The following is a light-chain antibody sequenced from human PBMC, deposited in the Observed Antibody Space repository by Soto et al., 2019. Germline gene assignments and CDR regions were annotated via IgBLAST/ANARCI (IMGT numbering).Light chain of an antibody. CDR1: SSNIGSNT. V-gene: IGLV1-44*01. J-gene: IGLJ2*01. Sequence: QSVLTQPPSASATPGQRVTISCSGSSSNIGSNTVNWYQQLPGTAPKLLIYKSNQRPSGVPDRFSGSKSGTSASLAISGLQSEDEADYYCATWDGSLNGVVFGGGTKLTVL. CDR2: KSN. CDR3: ATWDGSLNGVV.